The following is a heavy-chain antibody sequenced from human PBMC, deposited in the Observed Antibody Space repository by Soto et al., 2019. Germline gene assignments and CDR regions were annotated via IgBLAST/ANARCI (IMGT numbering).Heavy chain of an antibody. Sequence: GGSLRLSCAASGFNFSNYAMSWVRQAPGKGLEWVSGITAGGDYTYYADSVKGRLTTSRDNSRNTVFLQINSLSPDDTAVYYCARSSIYYGIDLWGQGTTVTVSS. CDR2: ITAGGDYT. D-gene: IGHD6-19*01. J-gene: IGHJ6*02. CDR1: GFNFSNYA. V-gene: IGHV3-23*01. CDR3: ARSSIYYGIDL.